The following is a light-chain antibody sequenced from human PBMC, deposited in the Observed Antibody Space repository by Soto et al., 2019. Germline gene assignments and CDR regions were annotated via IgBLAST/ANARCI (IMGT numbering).Light chain of an antibody. J-gene: IGLJ3*02. CDR2: TNT. V-gene: IGLV1-40*01. CDR1: SSNIGAGYN. Sequence: QSVLTQPPSVSGAPGQRVTISCTGSSSNIGAGYNVHWYQQLPGSAPKLLISTNTNRSSGVPDRFSGSKSGTSASLAITGLQAEDEAEYHCQSYDSSLRGWVFGGGTKLTVL. CDR3: QSYDSSLRGWV.